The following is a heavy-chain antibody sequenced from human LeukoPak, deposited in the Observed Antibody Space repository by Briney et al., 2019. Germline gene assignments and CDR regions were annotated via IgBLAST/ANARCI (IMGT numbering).Heavy chain of an antibody. CDR3: ASRAGKPGNTPWCFDY. CDR1: GFTFTNYW. Sequence: GGSLRLSCAASGFTFTNYWMTWVRQAPGKGPEWVANIRQDGSDTNYVDSVRGRFTIARDNTKNSLYLQMTSLRGEDTAVYYWASRAGKPGNTPWCFDYWGQGALVTVSS. V-gene: IGHV3-7*01. CDR2: IRQDGSDT. J-gene: IGHJ4*02. D-gene: IGHD1-7*01.